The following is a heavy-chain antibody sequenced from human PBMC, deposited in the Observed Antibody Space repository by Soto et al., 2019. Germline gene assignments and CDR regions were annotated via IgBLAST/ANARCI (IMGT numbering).Heavy chain of an antibody. Sequence: QLQLQESGPGLVKPSGTLSLTCTVSGASISSTSYWGWIRQPPGKGLEWIGAMYHRGNTYYSPSLKIRVNVSVETSKNQISLRLTSVTAADTAVYYCARQTGLVRGVIDSWGQGTLVTVSS. J-gene: IGHJ4*02. D-gene: IGHD3-10*01. CDR3: ARQTGLVRGVIDS. V-gene: IGHV4-39*01. CDR2: MYHRGNT. CDR1: GASISSTSY.